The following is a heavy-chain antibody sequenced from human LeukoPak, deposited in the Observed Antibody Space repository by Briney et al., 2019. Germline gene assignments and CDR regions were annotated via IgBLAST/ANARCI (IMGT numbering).Heavy chain of an antibody. J-gene: IGHJ5*02. Sequence: ASVKVSCKASGYTFTGYYMHWVRQAPGQGLEWMGIINPSGGSTSYAQKFQGRVTMTRDTSTSTVYMELSSLRSEDTAVYYCAREPSIAAAGTDWFDPWGQGTLVTVSS. D-gene: IGHD6-13*01. CDR2: INPSGGST. CDR1: GYTFTGYY. V-gene: IGHV1-46*01. CDR3: AREPSIAAAGTDWFDP.